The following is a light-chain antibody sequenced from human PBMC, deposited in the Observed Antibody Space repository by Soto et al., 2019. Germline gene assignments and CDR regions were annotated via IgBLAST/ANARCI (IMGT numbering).Light chain of an antibody. V-gene: IGKV1-39*01. CDR1: QSVSNY. Sequence: DIQMTQSPSSLSASVGDRITITCRASQSVSNYINWYQQRPGKAPKLLIHAASSLQSGVPSRFSGSGSGTDFTLIISSLQPEDFATYHCQQSYTTPWTFGQGTKVEIK. J-gene: IGKJ1*01. CDR2: AAS. CDR3: QQSYTTPWT.